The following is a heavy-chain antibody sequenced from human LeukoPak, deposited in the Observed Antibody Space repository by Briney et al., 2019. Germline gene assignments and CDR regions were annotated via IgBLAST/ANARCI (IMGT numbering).Heavy chain of an antibody. D-gene: IGHD6-13*01. Sequence: PGGSLRLSCAASGFTFSNYWVHWVRQGPGEGLVWVSRINSDGSRRNYADSVKGRFTISRDNAKNTLYLQMNSLRAEDTAVYYCASASSHRIAAGGDYWGQGTLVTVSS. CDR2: INSDGSRR. CDR3: ASASSHRIAAGGDY. J-gene: IGHJ4*02. CDR1: GFTFSNYW. V-gene: IGHV3-74*01.